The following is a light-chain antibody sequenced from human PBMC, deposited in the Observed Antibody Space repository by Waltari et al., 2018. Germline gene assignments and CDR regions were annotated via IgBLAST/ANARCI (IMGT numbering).Light chain of an antibody. V-gene: IGLV1-44*01. J-gene: IGLJ2*01. CDR3: TTWDASLNGVL. CDR2: RND. CDR1: GSHIGANT. Sequence: QSVLTQPPSASGTPGQRVTISCSGSGSHIGANTVNWYQQLPGTAPKLLMYRNDERPAGVPDGFSGSKSGTSASLAISGLQSEDEADYYCTTWDASLNGVLFGAGTKLTVL.